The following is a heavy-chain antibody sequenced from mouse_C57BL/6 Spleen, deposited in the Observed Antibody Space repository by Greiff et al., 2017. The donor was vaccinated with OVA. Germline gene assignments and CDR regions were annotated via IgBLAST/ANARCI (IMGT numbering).Heavy chain of an antibody. CDR2: IDPSDSET. CDR1: GYTFTSYW. CDR3: ARISNPYYFDY. D-gene: IGHD6-1*01. V-gene: IGHV1-52*01. Sequence: VQLQQPGAELVRPGSSVKLSCKASGYTFTSYWMHWVKQRPIQGLEWIGNIDPSDSETHYNQKFKDKATLTVDKSSSTAYMQLSSLTSEDSAVYYCARISNPYYFDYWGQGTTLTVSS. J-gene: IGHJ2*01.